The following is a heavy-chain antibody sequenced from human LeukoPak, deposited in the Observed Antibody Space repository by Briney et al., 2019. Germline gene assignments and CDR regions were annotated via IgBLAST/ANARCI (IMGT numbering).Heavy chain of an antibody. J-gene: IGHJ4*02. V-gene: IGHV3-11*01. CDR2: ISGSGDII. CDR3: AGYHWNSGVVY. CDR1: GFTFSDYF. D-gene: IGHD1-7*01. Sequence: GGSLRLSCAASGFTFSDYFMTWIRQAPGQGLEWISYISGSGDIIYYADSVKGRFAISRDNAKNSLYLQMNSLRAEDTAVYYCAGYHWNSGVVYWGQGTLVTVSS.